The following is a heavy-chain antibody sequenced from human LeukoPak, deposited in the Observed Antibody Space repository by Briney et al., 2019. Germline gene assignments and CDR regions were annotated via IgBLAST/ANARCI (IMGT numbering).Heavy chain of an antibody. CDR1: GGSLSTHH. CDR3: ARGPDGGNSLRYFDY. CDR2: ISDSGST. Sequence: SETLSLTCVVSGGSLSTHHWSWIRQSPGRGLEWIGYISDSGSTNYNPSLKSRVTISVDTSKSQFSLKLSSVTAADTAVYYCARGPDGGNSLRYFDYWGQGNLVTVSS. J-gene: IGHJ4*02. V-gene: IGHV4-59*11. D-gene: IGHD4-23*01.